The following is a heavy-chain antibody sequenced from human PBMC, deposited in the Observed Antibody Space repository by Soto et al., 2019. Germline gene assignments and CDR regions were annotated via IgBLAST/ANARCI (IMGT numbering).Heavy chain of an antibody. CDR2: ISYDGSNK. D-gene: IGHD6-19*01. Sequence: GGSLRLSCAASGFTFSSYGMHWVRQAPGKGLEWVAVISYDGSNKYYADSVKGRFTISRDNSKNTLYLQMNSLRAEDTAVYYCAKDGFSSGWFDYWGQGTLVTVSS. V-gene: IGHV3-30*18. J-gene: IGHJ5*01. CDR3: AKDGFSSGWFDY. CDR1: GFTFSSYG.